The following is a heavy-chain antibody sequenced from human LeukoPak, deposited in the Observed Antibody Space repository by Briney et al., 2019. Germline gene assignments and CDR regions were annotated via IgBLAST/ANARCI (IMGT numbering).Heavy chain of an antibody. V-gene: IGHV4-34*01. CDR1: GGSFSGFY. D-gene: IGHD4-17*01. Sequence: KSSETLSLTCAVYGGSFSGFYWSWLRQPPGKGLEWIGEINHSGSTNYNPSLKSRVTISVDTSKNQFSLKLSSVTAADTAVYYCAAEVDMTTVTTGRRPFDYWGQGTLVTVSS. J-gene: IGHJ4*02. CDR2: INHSGST. CDR3: AAEVDMTTVTTGRRPFDY.